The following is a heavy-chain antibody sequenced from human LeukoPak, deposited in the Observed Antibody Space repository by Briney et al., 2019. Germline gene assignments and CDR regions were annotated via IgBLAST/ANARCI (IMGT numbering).Heavy chain of an antibody. J-gene: IGHJ3*02. V-gene: IGHV1-8*02. CDR1: GYTFTGYY. CDR2: MNPNSGNT. CDR3: ASILYYDAFDI. Sequence: ASVRVSCKASGYTFTGYYMHWVRQAPGQGLEWMGWMNPNSGNTGYAQKFQGRVTMTRSTSISTAYMELSSLRSEDTAVYYCASILYYDAFDIWGQGTMVTVSS. D-gene: IGHD3-10*01.